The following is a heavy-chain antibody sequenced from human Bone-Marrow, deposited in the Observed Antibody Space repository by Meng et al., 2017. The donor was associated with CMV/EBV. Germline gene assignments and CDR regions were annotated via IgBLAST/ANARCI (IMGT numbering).Heavy chain of an antibody. CDR3: ARGPVLDIVVVPAAIDYYGMDV. CDR1: GYTFTSYG. J-gene: IGHJ6*01. V-gene: IGHV1-18*01. Sequence: ASVKVSCKASGYTFTSYGISWVRQAPGQGLEWMGWISAYNGNTNYAQKFQGRVTMTTDTSTSTAYMELRSLRSDDTAVYYCARGPVLDIVVVPAAIDYYGMDVWGQGPTVTGSS. CDR2: ISAYNGNT. D-gene: IGHD2-2*02.